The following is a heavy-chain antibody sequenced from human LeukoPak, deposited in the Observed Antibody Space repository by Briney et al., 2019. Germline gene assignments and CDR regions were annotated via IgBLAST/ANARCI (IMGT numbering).Heavy chain of an antibody. Sequence: GGSLRLSCEVSGYFFPNAYLNWVRQAPGKGLEWVSSISSSSGYIYYADSVKGRFTISRDNAKTTLYLQMSSLRAEDTAVYSCATGRIAAATGWEFDYWGQGTLVTVSS. CDR1: GYFFPNAY. D-gene: IGHD6-13*01. V-gene: IGHV3-21*01. CDR2: ISSSSGYI. CDR3: ATGRIAAATGWEFDY. J-gene: IGHJ4*02.